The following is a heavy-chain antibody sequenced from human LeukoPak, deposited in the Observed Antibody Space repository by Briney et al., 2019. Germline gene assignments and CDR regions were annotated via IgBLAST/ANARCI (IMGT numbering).Heavy chain of an antibody. J-gene: IGHJ3*02. CDR2: IIPIFGSS. V-gene: IGHV1-69*13. CDR1: GGTFSSSA. CDR3: ASVTTVTTKGHGAFDI. Sequence: SVKVSCKTSGGTFSSSAISWVRQAPGQGLEWLGGIIPIFGSSNYAQNFQDRVTITADESTSTAYMELSSLRSEDTAVYYCASVTTVTTKGHGAFDIWGQGTMVTVSS. D-gene: IGHD4-17*01.